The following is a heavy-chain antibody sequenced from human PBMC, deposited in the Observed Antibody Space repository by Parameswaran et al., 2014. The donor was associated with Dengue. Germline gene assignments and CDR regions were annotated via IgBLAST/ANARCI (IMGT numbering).Heavy chain of an antibody. D-gene: IGHD2-2*01. V-gene: IGHV4-39*01. CDR2: IFYSGNT. Sequence: GSLRLSCTVAGGSITTNNYYWGWIRQPPGKGLEWIGNIFYSGNTYYNPSLTSRVTISVDTSKNQFSLELDSVTAADTAVYYCARHAIVVVPGANDYYYGLDVWGQGTTVTVSS. CDR1: GGSITTNNYY. J-gene: IGHJ6*02. CDR3: ARHAIVVVPGANDYYYGLDV.